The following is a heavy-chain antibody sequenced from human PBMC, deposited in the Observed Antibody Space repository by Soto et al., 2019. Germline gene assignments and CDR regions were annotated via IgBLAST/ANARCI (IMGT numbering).Heavy chain of an antibody. Sequence: EVQLLESGGGLVQPGGSLRLSCAASGFTFNAYAMTWVRQAPGKGLEWVSAIGGSGGNRYYADSVRGRFTISRDNSKDTVEQQMNSLRVEDTAVYYCARVASAYINSVDNWGQGILVTVSS. V-gene: IGHV3-23*01. CDR1: GFTFNAYA. J-gene: IGHJ4*02. CDR2: IGGSGGNR. D-gene: IGHD4-4*01. CDR3: ARVASAYINSVDN.